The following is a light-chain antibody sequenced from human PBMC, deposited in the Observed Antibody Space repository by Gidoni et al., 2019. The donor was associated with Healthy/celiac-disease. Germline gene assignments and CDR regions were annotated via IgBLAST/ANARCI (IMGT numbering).Light chain of an antibody. V-gene: IGKV1-39*01. J-gene: IGKJ4*01. Sequence: DIQMTQSPSSLSASVGDRVTITCRASQSISSYLTWYQQKPGQAPKLLIYAASSLQSGVPSRFSGSGSGTDFTLTISSLQPEDFATYDCQQSYSTPQLTFGGGTKVEIK. CDR3: QQSYSTPQLT. CDR2: AAS. CDR1: QSISSY.